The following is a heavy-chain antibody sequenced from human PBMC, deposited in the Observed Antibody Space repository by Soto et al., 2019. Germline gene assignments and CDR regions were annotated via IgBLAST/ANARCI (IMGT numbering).Heavy chain of an antibody. J-gene: IGHJ4*02. Sequence: QVQLVQSGAEVKKPGASVKVSCKASEYTFTSYAIHWLRQAPGQSLEWMGWINAGSGDSKYSQKFQGRVTISSDTSASTAYMELSSLRSEDTAVYYCARELQGLYFFDYWGQGTLVTVYS. CDR2: INAGSGDS. CDR1: EYTFTSYA. V-gene: IGHV1-3*01. CDR3: ARELQGLYFFDY. D-gene: IGHD4-4*01.